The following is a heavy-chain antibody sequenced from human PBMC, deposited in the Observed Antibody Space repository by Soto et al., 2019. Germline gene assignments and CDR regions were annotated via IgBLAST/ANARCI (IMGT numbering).Heavy chain of an antibody. CDR3: ARTVLEGGSGWYRGAFDI. J-gene: IGHJ3*02. D-gene: IGHD6-19*01. CDR2: INPSGGST. Sequence: ASVKVSCKASGYTFTSYAMHWVRQAPGQRLEWMGWINPSGGSTSYAQKFQGRVTMTRDTSTSTVYMELSSLRSEDTAVYYCARTVLEGGSGWYRGAFDIWGQGTMVTVSS. CDR1: GYTFTSYA. V-gene: IGHV1-46*01.